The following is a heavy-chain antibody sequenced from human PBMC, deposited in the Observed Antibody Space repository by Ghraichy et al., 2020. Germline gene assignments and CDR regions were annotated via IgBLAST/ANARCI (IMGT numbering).Heavy chain of an antibody. CDR3: ARSHNGYRLNCFDS. CDR2: IYESGKN. V-gene: IGHV4-39*01. D-gene: IGHD5-24*01. J-gene: IGHJ4*02. CDR1: NDSISNSNYY. Sequence: SQTLSLTCTVSNDSISNSNYYWGWIRQPPGKGLEWIGSIYESGKNNYSPSLKSRVTMSAGTPKNQFSLRLSSVTAADTALYYCARSHNGYRLNCFDSWGQGILVTVSA.